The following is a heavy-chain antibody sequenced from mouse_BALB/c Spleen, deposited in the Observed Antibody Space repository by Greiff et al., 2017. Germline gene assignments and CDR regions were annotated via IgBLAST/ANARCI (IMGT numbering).Heavy chain of an antibody. CDR3: ARGDYYGSSYVRYFDY. D-gene: IGHD1-1*01. V-gene: IGHV2-9*02. Sequence: QVQLKESGPGLVAPSQSLSITCTVSGFSLTSYGVHWVRQPPGKGLEWLGVIWAGGSTNYNSALMSRLSISKDNSKSQVFLKMNSLQTDDTAMYYCARGDYYGSSYVRYFDYWGQGTTLTVSS. J-gene: IGHJ2*01. CDR2: IWAGGST. CDR1: GFSLTSYG.